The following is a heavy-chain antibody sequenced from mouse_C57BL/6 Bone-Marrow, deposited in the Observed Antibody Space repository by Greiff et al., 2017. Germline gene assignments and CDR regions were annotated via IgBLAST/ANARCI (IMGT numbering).Heavy chain of an antibody. CDR2: IDPSDSYT. D-gene: IGHD1-1*01. V-gene: IGHV1-69*01. Sequence: QVQLKQPGAELVMPGASVKLSCKASGYTFTSYWMHWVKQRPGQGLEWIGEIDPSDSYTNYNQKFKGKSTLTVDKSSSTAYVQLSSLTSEDSAVYYCARGIPYYYGSSRYAMDYWGQGTSVTVSS. CDR3: ARGIPYYYGSSRYAMDY. J-gene: IGHJ4*01. CDR1: GYTFTSYW.